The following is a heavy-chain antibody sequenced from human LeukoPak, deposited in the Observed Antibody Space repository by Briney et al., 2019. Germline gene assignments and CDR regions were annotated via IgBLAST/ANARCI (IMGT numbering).Heavy chain of an antibody. CDR1: GFTFGDYA. Sequence: PGGSLRLSCTASGFTFGDYAMSWFRQAPGKGLEWVGFIRSKAYGGTTEYAASVKGRFTISRDDSKSIAYLQMNSLKTEDTAVYYCHVVVVAATPGDWFDPWGQGTLVTVSS. CDR2: IRSKAYGGTT. CDR3: HVVVVAATPGDWFDP. V-gene: IGHV3-49*03. J-gene: IGHJ5*02. D-gene: IGHD2-15*01.